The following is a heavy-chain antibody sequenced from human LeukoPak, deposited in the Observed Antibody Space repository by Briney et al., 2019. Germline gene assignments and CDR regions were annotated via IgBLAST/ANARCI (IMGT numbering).Heavy chain of an antibody. Sequence: SETLSLTCTVSGGSISSYYWSWLRQPPGKGLEWIGYIYYSGSTNYNPSLNSRLTISVDTSKNQFSLKLSSVTAADTAVYYCARVGGTPYYYYYMDVWGKGTTVTVSS. J-gene: IGHJ6*03. CDR3: ARVGGTPYYYYYMDV. CDR1: GGSISSYY. V-gene: IGHV4-59*01. CDR2: IYYSGST. D-gene: IGHD6-19*01.